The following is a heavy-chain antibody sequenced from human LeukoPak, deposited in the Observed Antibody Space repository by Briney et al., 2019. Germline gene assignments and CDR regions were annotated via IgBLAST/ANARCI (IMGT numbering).Heavy chain of an antibody. J-gene: IGHJ2*01. CDR3: ARDAGDFDWYFDL. Sequence: GASVKVSCKASGYTFTGYHIHWVRQAPGQGLEWMGYINPNSGSTNYAQKFQGRVTMTRDTSISTAYMDLSSLRFDDTAMYYCARDAGDFDWYFDLWGRGTPVTVSA. V-gene: IGHV1-2*02. CDR1: GYTFTGYH. D-gene: IGHD4-17*01. CDR2: INPNSGST.